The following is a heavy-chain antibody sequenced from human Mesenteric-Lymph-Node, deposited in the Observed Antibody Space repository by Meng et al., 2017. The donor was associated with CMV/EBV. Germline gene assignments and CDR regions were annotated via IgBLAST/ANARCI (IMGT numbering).Heavy chain of an antibody. CDR2: FSRNRET. V-gene: IGHV4-34*01. CDR3: ARGLAGGVEY. D-gene: IGHD2-8*02. CDR1: GGSFSGYY. J-gene: IGHJ4*02. Sequence: LSLTCAVYGGSFSGYYWSWIRQSPGKGLEWIGEFSRNRETNYSPSLKSRVTISVDTSKNQFSLKVNSVTAADTAIYWCARGLAGGVEYWGQGTLVTVSS.